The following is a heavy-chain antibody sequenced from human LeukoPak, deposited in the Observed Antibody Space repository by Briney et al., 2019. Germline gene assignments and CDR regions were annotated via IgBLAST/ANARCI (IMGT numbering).Heavy chain of an antibody. V-gene: IGHV3-48*03. D-gene: IGHD3-10*02. CDR3: AELGITVIGGV. Sequence: GGSLRLSCAASGFTFSSYEMNWVRQAPGKGLEWVSYISSSGSTIYYADSVRGRFTISRDNAKNSLYLQMNSLRAEDTAVYYCAELGITVIGGVWGKGTTVTISS. CDR2: ISSSGSTI. CDR1: GFTFSSYE. J-gene: IGHJ6*04.